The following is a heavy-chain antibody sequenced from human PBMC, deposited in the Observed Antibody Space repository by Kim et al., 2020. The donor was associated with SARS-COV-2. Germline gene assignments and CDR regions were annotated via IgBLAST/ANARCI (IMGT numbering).Heavy chain of an antibody. Sequence: TAVADSVKGRFTSSRDNAKNTLDLQMNSLRAEDTAVYYCTRGVSGYFDPWGQGTLVTVSS. CDR3: TRGVSGYFDP. V-gene: IGHV3-74*01. D-gene: IGHD5-12*01. CDR2: T. J-gene: IGHJ5*02.